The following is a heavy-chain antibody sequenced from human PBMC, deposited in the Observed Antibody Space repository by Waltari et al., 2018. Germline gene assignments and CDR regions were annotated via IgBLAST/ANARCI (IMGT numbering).Heavy chain of an antibody. Sequence: QVPLQESGPGLGTPSQTLSPTCPASGAFILSGRVSWTWIQHRAGKGLEWGGHIFTMGRTNYNPSLKSPVSVSLDTSETQFSPRLSSVTAADTAVYYCARDEARYYDLMTGGGYYCLDVRRQGTTVTDS. J-gene: IGHJ6*02. CDR2: IFTMGRT. D-gene: IGHD3-9*01. V-gene: IGHV4-61*02. CDR3: ARDEARYYDLMTGGGYYCLDV. CDR1: GAFILSGRVS.